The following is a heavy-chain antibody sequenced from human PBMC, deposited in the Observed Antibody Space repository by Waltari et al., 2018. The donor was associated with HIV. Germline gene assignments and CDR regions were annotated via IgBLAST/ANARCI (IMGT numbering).Heavy chain of an antibody. CDR3: ARGRGGGGSSGNWFDP. J-gene: IGHJ5*02. D-gene: IGHD2-15*01. CDR2: IYYSVST. Sequence: QVQLQESGPGQMKPSETLSLTCTVPGGSISNYFWSWIRPPPGNGLEWLGYIYYSVSTNYNPSLKSRVTISVDTSKSQFSLKLSSVTAADTAVYYCARGRGGGGSSGNWFDPWGQGTLVTVSS. V-gene: IGHV4-59*01. CDR1: GGSISNYF.